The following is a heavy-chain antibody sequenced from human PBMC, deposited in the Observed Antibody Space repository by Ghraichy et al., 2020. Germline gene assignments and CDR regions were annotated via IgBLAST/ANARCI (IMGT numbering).Heavy chain of an antibody. Sequence: GESLNISCAASGFTFSSYAMHWVRQAPGKGLEWVAVISYDGSNKYYADSVKGRFTISRDNSKNKVYLQMNSLRAEDTAVYYCARDPVGIATLSTDYITGLFDYWGQGTLVTVSS. CDR1: GFTFSSYA. CDR3: ARDPVGIATLSTDYITGLFDY. CDR2: ISYDGSNK. D-gene: IGHD6-13*01. V-gene: IGHV3-30-3*01. J-gene: IGHJ4*02.